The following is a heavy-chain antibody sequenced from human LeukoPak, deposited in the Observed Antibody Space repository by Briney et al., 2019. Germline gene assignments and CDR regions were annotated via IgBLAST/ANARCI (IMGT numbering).Heavy chain of an antibody. CDR3: ASLARGGNWFDP. CDR1: GGSFIGYD. CDR2: INHSGGT. Sequence: SETLSLTCAVYGGSFIGYDWTWIRQPPGKGLEWIGEINHSGGTNYNPSLKSRVTISVDTSKNQFSLELRSVTAADTAVYYCASLARGGNWFDPWGQGTLVTVSS. J-gene: IGHJ5*02. D-gene: IGHD6-6*01. V-gene: IGHV4-34*01.